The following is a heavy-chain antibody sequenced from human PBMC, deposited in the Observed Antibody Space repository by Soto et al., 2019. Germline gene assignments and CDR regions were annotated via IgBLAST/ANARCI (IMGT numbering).Heavy chain of an antibody. Sequence: PSETLSLTCTVSGGSVSSGSYYWSWIRQPPGKGLEWIGYIYYSGSTNYNPSLKSRVTISVDTSKNQFSLKLSSVTAADTAVYYCARVRCMATTYYYYYYGMDVWGQGTTVTVSS. D-gene: IGHD5-12*01. V-gene: IGHV4-61*01. CDR1: GGSVSSGSYY. J-gene: IGHJ6*02. CDR2: IYYSGST. CDR3: ARVRCMATTYYYYYYGMDV.